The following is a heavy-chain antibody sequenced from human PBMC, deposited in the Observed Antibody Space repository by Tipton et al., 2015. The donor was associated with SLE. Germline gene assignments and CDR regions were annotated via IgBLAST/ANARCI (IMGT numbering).Heavy chain of an antibody. J-gene: IGHJ4*02. D-gene: IGHD7-27*01. V-gene: IGHV3-33*01. CDR1: GFIFGSYG. Sequence: SLRVSCAASGFIFGSYGMHWVRQAPGKGLEWVTSIYYDGSKRYYADSVKGRFTISRDISKNTLFLQMNSLRAEDTAMYYCARDHQLGNVDYWGQGTLVTVSS. CDR3: ARDHQLGNVDY. CDR2: IYYDGSKR.